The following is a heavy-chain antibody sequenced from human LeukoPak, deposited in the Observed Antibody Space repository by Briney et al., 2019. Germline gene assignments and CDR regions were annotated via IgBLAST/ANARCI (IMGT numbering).Heavy chain of an antibody. J-gene: IGHJ6*02. Sequence: GGSLRLSCAASGFTFSSYAMSWVRQAPGKGLEWVSVISGSGGSTYYADSVKGRFTVSRDNSKNTLYLQMNSLRVEDTAGYYCAKSPVPYCSGGSCYGMDVWGQGTTVTVSS. D-gene: IGHD2-15*01. CDR3: AKSPVPYCSGGSCYGMDV. CDR2: ISGSGGST. CDR1: GFTFSSYA. V-gene: IGHV3-23*01.